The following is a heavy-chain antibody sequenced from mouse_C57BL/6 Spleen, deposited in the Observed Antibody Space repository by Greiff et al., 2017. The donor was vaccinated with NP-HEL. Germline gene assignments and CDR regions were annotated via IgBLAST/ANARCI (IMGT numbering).Heavy chain of an antibody. CDR1: GYSNTSGYY. Sequence: EVKLQESGPGLVKPSQSLSLTCSVTGYSNTSGYYWNWIRQFPGNKLEWMGYISYDGSNNYNPSLKNRISITRDTSKNQFFLKLNSVTTEDTATYYCARVYYGSSYNYYAMDYWGQGTSVTVSS. J-gene: IGHJ4*01. CDR3: ARVYYGSSYNYYAMDY. CDR2: ISYDGSN. V-gene: IGHV3-6*01. D-gene: IGHD1-1*01.